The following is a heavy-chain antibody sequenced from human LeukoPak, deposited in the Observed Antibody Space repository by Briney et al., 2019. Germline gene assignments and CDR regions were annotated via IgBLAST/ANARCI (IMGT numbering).Heavy chain of an antibody. J-gene: IGHJ3*01. V-gene: IGHV5-51*01. CDR2: IYPGDSDT. D-gene: IGHD2-2*03. Sequence: GESLKISCKGSGYSFTSYWIGWVRQMPGKGLECMGIIYPGDSDTRYSPSFQGQVTISADKSISTAYLQWSSLKASDTAMYYCARQRGYRMTKDGFDVWGQGTMVTVSS. CDR1: GYSFTSYW. CDR3: ARQRGYRMTKDGFDV.